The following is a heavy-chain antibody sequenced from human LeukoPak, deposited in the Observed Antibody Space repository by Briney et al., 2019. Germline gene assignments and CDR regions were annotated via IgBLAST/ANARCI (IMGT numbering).Heavy chain of an antibody. CDR2: TYYRSKWYN. D-gene: IGHD4-11*01. CDR3: ARHYSNPKTPIDY. V-gene: IGHV6-1*01. J-gene: IGHJ4*02. Sequence: SQTLSLTCAISGDSVSSNSAAWNWIRQSPSRGLEWLGRTYYRSKWYNDYAVSVKSRITINPDTSKNQFSLKLSSVTAADTAVYYCARHYSNPKTPIDYWGQGTLVTVSS. CDR1: GDSVSSNSAA.